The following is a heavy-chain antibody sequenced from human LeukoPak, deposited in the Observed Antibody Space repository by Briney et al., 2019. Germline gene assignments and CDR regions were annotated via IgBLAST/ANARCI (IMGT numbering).Heavy chain of an antibody. CDR1: GFTFSSYA. J-gene: IGHJ4*02. CDR2: ISYDGSNK. Sequence: PGGSLRPSGAASGFTFSSYAMHWVRQAPGRGLEWVAVISYDGSNKYYADSVKGRFTISRDNSKNTLYLQMNSLRAEDTAVYYCARAVVRGPYDYWGQGTLVTVSS. CDR3: ARAVVRGPYDY. V-gene: IGHV3-30-3*01. D-gene: IGHD3-10*01.